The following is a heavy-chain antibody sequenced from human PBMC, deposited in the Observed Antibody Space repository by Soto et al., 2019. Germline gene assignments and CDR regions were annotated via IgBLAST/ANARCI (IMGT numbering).Heavy chain of an antibody. CDR2: INSSSSYT. CDR3: ARTIVAAGGRRYFDL. D-gene: IGHD6-13*01. Sequence: QVQLVESGGGLVKPGGSLRLSCAASGFTFSDYYMIWIRQAPGKGLEWVSYINSSSSYTNYADSVKGRFTISRDNAKNSLYLQMNSLRAEDTAVYYCARTIVAAGGRRYFDLWGRGTLVTVSS. J-gene: IGHJ2*01. V-gene: IGHV3-11*05. CDR1: GFTFSDYY.